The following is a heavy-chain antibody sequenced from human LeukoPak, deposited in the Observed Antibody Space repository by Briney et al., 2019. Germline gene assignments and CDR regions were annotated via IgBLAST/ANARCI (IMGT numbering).Heavy chain of an antibody. Sequence: GASVKVSCKASGYTFTRYGISWVRQAPGQGLECMGWISAYNGNTNYAQKFQGRVTMTRDTSISTAYMELSRLRSDDTAVYYCARDRGRGIVVVVAATRGNAFDIWGQGTMVTVSS. CDR2: ISAYNGNT. D-gene: IGHD2-15*01. J-gene: IGHJ3*02. V-gene: IGHV1-18*01. CDR1: GYTFTRYG. CDR3: ARDRGRGIVVVVAATRGNAFDI.